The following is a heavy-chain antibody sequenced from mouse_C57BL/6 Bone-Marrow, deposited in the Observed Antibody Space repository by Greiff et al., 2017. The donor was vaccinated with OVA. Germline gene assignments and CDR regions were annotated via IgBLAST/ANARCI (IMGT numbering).Heavy chain of an antibody. V-gene: IGHV1-69*01. D-gene: IGHD3-3*01. CDR2: IDPSDGCT. CDR3: AREGGWAPYFDY. Sequence: QVQLQQPGAELVMPGASVKLSCKASGYTFTSYWMHWVKQRPGPGLEWIGDIDPSDGCTSYNQKFKGKATLTVDKSSSTAYMQLISLTSEDSAVYYCAREGGWAPYFDYWGQGTTLTVSS. J-gene: IGHJ2*01. CDR1: GYTFTSYW.